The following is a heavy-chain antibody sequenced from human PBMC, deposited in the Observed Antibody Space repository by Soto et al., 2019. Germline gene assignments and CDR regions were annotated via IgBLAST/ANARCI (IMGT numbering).Heavy chain of an antibody. V-gene: IGHV3-23*01. CDR2: ISGSGVST. CDR1: GFTFSSYA. J-gene: IGHJ4*02. D-gene: IGHD1-26*01. CDR3: ARRGSGSYYDY. Sequence: GGSLRLSCEVSGFTFSSYAMAWVRQAPGRGLEWVSGISGSGVSTYYADSVKGRFTISRDNSKNTLYLQMNSLRAEDTAVYYCARRGSGSYYDYWGQGTLVTVSS.